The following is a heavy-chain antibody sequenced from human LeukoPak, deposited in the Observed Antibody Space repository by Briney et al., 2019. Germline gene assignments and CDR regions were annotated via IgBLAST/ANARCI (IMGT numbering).Heavy chain of an antibody. J-gene: IGHJ4*02. CDR2: IYSGGST. CDR1: GFTVSSNY. D-gene: IGHD4-23*01. CDR3: AKTPATVVKPADY. Sequence: PGGSLRLSCAASGFTVSSNYMSWVRQAPGKGLEWVSVIYSGGSTYYADSVKGRFTISRDNSKNTLYLQTNSLRAEDTAVYYCAKTPATVVKPADYWGQGTLVTVSS. V-gene: IGHV3-66*01.